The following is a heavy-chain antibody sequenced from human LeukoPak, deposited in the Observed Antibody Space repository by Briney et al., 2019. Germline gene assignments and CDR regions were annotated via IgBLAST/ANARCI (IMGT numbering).Heavy chain of an antibody. D-gene: IGHD3-22*01. J-gene: IGHJ6*03. CDR2: ISSSGSTI. CDR1: GFTFSSYS. Sequence: GGSLRLSCAASGFTFSSYSMNWVRQAPGKGLEWVSYISSSGSTIYYADSVKGRFTISRDNAKNSLYLQMNSLRAEDTAVYYCARDQDYYDSSGYYYYYYMDVWGKGTTVTVSS. V-gene: IGHV3-48*04. CDR3: ARDQDYYDSSGYYYYYYMDV.